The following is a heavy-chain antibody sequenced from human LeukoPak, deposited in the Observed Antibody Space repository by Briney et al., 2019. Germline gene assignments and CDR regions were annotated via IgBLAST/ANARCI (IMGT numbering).Heavy chain of an antibody. Sequence: GGSLRLSCAASGFTFSSYAMHWVRPAPGKGLEWVAVISYDGSNKYYADSVKGRFTISRDNSKNTLYLQMNSLRAEDTAVYYCARDSHITMIVVVINSGAFDIWGQGTMVTVSS. J-gene: IGHJ3*02. CDR2: ISYDGSNK. V-gene: IGHV3-30-3*01. CDR1: GFTFSSYA. D-gene: IGHD3-22*01. CDR3: ARDSHITMIVVVINSGAFDI.